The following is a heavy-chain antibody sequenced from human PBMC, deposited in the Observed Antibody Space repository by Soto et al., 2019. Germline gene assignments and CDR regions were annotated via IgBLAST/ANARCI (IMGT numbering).Heavy chain of an antibody. Sequence: ASVKVSCKASGYTFTSHYMHWVRQAPGQGLEWMGIINPSGGSTNYAQKFQGRVTMTGDTSTSTVYMELSSLRAEDTAEYYCARDGRDIEDLVVVPKHVKDHGDYELVDNSYYMDVWGKGTTVTVSS. CDR2: INPSGGST. CDR1: GYTFTSHY. J-gene: IGHJ6*03. V-gene: IGHV1-46*01. D-gene: IGHD2-2*01. CDR3: ARDGRDIEDLVVVPKHVKDHGDYELVDNSYYMDV.